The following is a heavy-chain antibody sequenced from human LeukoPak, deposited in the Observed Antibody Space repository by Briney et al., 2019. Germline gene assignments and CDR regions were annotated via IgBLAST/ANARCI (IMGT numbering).Heavy chain of an antibody. D-gene: IGHD6-13*01. V-gene: IGHV4-34*01. Sequence: SETLSLTCAVYGGSFSGYYWSWIRQPPGKGLEWIGEINHSGSTNYNPSLTSRVTISVDTSKNQFSLKLSSVTAADTAVYYCARGRTPWQQLRAHNYWGQGTLVTVSS. CDR1: GGSFSGYY. J-gene: IGHJ4*02. CDR2: INHSGST. CDR3: ARGRTPWQQLRAHNY.